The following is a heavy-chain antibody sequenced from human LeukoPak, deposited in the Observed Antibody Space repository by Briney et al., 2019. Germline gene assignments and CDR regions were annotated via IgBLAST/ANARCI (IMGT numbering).Heavy chain of an antibody. V-gene: IGHV4-30-2*01. CDR2: IHQSGST. J-gene: IGHJ6*02. CDR3: AFGMDV. CDR1: GGSISSADSS. Sequence: SETLSLTCAVSGGSISSADSSWGWIRQPPGKGLEWIGYIHQSGSTYYDPSLKSRVTISLDGSKNQFSLKLSSVTAADTAVYYCAFGMDVWGQGTTVTVSS.